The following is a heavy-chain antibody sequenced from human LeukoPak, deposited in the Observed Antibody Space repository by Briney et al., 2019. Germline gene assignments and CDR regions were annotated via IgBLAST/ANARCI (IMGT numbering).Heavy chain of an antibody. Sequence: GGSLRLSCAASGFTFSSYSMNWVRQAPGKGLEWVSSISSSSSYIYYADSVKGRFTISRDNAKNSLYLQMNSLRAEDTAVYYCARRVISTKSYFYYGMDVWGQGTTVTVSS. CDR2: ISSSSSYI. J-gene: IGHJ6*02. V-gene: IGHV3-21*01. CDR3: ARRVISTKSYFYYGMDV. D-gene: IGHD2-2*01. CDR1: GFTFSSYS.